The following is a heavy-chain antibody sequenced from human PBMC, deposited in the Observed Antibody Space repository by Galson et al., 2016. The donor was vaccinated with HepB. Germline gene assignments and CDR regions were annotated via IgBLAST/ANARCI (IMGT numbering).Heavy chain of an antibody. D-gene: IGHD3-3*01. CDR3: ARVDFGASYYYGMDV. J-gene: IGHJ6*02. Sequence: SVKVSCKASGYIYSSYGISWVRQAPGQGLEWIGWISTYNRNTNYAQNFQDGVTMTTDTSTSTAYLHLRSLRSDDMAVYYCARVDFGASYYYGMDVWGQGTTVTVSS. CDR2: ISTYNRNT. V-gene: IGHV1-18*03. CDR1: GYIYSSYG.